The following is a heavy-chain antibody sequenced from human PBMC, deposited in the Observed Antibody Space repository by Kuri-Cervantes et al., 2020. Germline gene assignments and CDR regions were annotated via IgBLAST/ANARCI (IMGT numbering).Heavy chain of an antibody. Sequence: KISCKASGYTFTYRYLHWVRQAPGQALEWMGWITPFNGNTNYAQKFQDRVTITRDRSMSTAYMELSSLRSDDTAVYYCARGPYITMVQGVIIGWFDPWGQGTLVTVSS. CDR2: ITPFNGNT. D-gene: IGHD3-10*01. CDR1: GYTFTYRY. V-gene: IGHV1-45*02. J-gene: IGHJ5*02. CDR3: ARGPYITMVQGVIIGWFDP.